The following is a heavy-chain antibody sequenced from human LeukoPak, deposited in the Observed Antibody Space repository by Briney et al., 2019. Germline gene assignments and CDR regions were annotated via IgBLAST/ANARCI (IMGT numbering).Heavy chain of an antibody. CDR2: ISGSGGST. J-gene: IGHJ4*02. D-gene: IGHD5-18*01. CDR3: ARDGTIVGYSYGHLVY. CDR1: GFTFSSYA. V-gene: IGHV3-23*01. Sequence: GGSLRLSCAASGFTFSSYAMSWVRQAPGKGLEWVSAISGSGGSTYYADSVKGRFTISRDNSKNTLYLQMNSLRVEDTAVYYCARDGTIVGYSYGHLVYWGQGTLVTVSS.